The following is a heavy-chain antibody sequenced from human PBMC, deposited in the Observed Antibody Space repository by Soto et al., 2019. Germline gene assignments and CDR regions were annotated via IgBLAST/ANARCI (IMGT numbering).Heavy chain of an antibody. Sequence: VQLLESGGGLEQPGGSLRLSCVASGFTFSTYAMSWVRQAPGKGLEWVSAIGGGGDSTYYADSVKGRFTVSRDNSKSTLCLQMNSLRAEDTAIYYCARGGYNVLTGYSYWYFDLWGRGTLVTVSS. J-gene: IGHJ2*01. D-gene: IGHD3-9*01. V-gene: IGHV3-23*01. CDR3: ARGGYNVLTGYSYWYFDL. CDR1: GFTFSTYA. CDR2: IGGGGDST.